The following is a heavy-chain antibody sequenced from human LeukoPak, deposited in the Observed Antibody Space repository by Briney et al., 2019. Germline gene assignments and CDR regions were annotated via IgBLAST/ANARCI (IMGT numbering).Heavy chain of an antibody. CDR2: IYYSGST. CDR1: GGSTSSYY. CDR3: ARERDTANGMDV. J-gene: IGHJ6*02. Sequence: SETLSLTCTVSGGSTSSYYWSWIRQPPGKGLEWIGYIYYSGSTNYNPSLKSRVTISVDTSKNQFSLKLSSVTAADTAVYYCARERDTANGMDVWGQGTTVTVSS. D-gene: IGHD5-18*01. V-gene: IGHV4-59*01.